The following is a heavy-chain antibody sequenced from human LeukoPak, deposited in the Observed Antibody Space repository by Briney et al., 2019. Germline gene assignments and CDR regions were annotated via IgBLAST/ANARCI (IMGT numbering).Heavy chain of an antibody. V-gene: IGHV3-21*01. J-gene: IGHJ6*04. Sequence: GGSLRLSCAASGFTFSSYSINWVRQAPGKELEWVSSISSSSSYIYYADSVKGRFTISRDNAKNSLYLQMNSLRAEDTAVYYCASLDIVATIPYYYYGMDVWGKGTTVTVSS. D-gene: IGHD5-12*01. CDR3: ASLDIVATIPYYYYGMDV. CDR1: GFTFSSYS. CDR2: ISSSSSYI.